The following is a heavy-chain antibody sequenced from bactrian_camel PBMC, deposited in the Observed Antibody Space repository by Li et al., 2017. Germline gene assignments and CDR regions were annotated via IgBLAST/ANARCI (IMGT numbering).Heavy chain of an antibody. Sequence: VQLVESGGGSVQAGGSLTLSCAASGHILGSRCMGWFRQAPGKEREGVASIHTGGNSPDYADAVKGRFTISRDNAKNTVYLDMNSLKPEDTAMYYCATLVSHAASMVSWGQGTQVTVS. CDR1: GHILGSRC. CDR3: ATLVSHAASMVS. V-gene: IGHV3S1*01. D-gene: IGHD4*01. J-gene: IGHJ4*01. CDR2: IHTGGNSP.